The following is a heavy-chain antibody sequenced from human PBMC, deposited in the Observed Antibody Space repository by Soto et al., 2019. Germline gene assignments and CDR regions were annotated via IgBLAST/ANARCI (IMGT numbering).Heavy chain of an antibody. V-gene: IGHV3-74*01. D-gene: IGHD2-2*01. CDR3: IRGPRASSSGTGAY. CDR2: ISDDGKIT. J-gene: IGHJ4*02. Sequence: LRLSCEASGFVFKMYYMHWVRQVLGKGPEWVSRISDDGKITTYADSVKDRFTISRDNAKDTLYLQLDNLRGDDTGLYYCIRGPRASSSGTGAYWGQGTQVTVSS. CDR1: GFVFKMYY.